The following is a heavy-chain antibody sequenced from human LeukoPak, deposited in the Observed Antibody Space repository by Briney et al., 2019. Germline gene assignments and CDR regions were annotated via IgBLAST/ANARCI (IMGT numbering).Heavy chain of an antibody. J-gene: IGHJ6*03. CDR2: ISGSGGST. CDR3: AKWARFVVAATETYYYYYMDV. CDR1: GFTFSSYA. D-gene: IGHD2-15*01. Sequence: GSLRLSCAASGFTFSSYAMSWVRQAPGKGLEWVSAISGSGGSTYYADSVKGRFTISRDNSKNTLYLQMDSLRAEDTAVFYCAKWARFVVAATETYYYYYMDVWGKGTTVTVSS. V-gene: IGHV3-23*01.